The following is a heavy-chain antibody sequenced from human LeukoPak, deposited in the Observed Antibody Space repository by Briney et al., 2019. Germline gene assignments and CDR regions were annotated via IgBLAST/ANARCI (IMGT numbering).Heavy chain of an antibody. CDR1: GFTFSNYA. V-gene: IGHV3-23*01. Sequence: PGGSLRPSCAASGFTFSNYAMSWVRQAPGKGLEWVAAITSSGESTNYADSVKGRFTISRDNSKNTLYLQMNSLRAEDTAVYYCASRSGYSYGHFDYWGQGTLVTVSS. CDR2: ITSSGEST. J-gene: IGHJ4*02. D-gene: IGHD5-18*01. CDR3: ASRSGYSYGHFDY.